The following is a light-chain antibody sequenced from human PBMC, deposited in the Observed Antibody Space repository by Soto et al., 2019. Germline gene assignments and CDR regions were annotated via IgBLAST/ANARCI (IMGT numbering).Light chain of an antibody. CDR1: QSISSY. Sequence: DIQMTQSPSSLSASVGDRVTITCRASQSISSYLNWYQQKPGKAPKLLIYAASSLQSGVPSRFSGSVSGTYFILTISSLQPEDFATYYCQQSYSTLWTFGQGTKVDIK. J-gene: IGKJ1*01. CDR2: AAS. CDR3: QQSYSTLWT. V-gene: IGKV1-39*01.